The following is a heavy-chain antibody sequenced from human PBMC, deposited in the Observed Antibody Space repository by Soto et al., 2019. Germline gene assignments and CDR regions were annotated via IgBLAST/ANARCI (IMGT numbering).Heavy chain of an antibody. CDR3: AKLEGDHSSYYFDY. V-gene: IGHV1-69*01. CDR2: IIPIFGTA. Sequence: KVSCKASGGTFSSYSISWVRQAPGQGLEWMGGIIPIFGTANYAQKFQGRVTITADESTSTAYMELSSLRSEDTAVYYCAKLEGDHSSYYFDYWGQGTLVTVSS. D-gene: IGHD6-13*01. J-gene: IGHJ4*02. CDR1: GGTFSSYS.